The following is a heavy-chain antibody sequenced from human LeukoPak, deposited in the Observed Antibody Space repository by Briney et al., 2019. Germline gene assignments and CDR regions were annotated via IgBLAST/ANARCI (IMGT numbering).Heavy chain of an antibody. V-gene: IGHV1-69*04. Sequence: ASVKVSCKASGGTFSRYEISWVRQAPGQGLEWMGRVIPMLGVASYAQRFQDRVTITADRSTSTAYMELNSLRSGDTAVYYCARGRATGYFDYWGQGTLVTDSS. J-gene: IGHJ4*02. CDR3: ARGRATGYFDY. CDR2: VIPMLGVA. CDR1: GGTFSRYE.